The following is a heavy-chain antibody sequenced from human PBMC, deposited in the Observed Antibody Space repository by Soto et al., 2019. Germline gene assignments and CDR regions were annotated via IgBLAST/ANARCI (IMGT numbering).Heavy chain of an antibody. V-gene: IGHV1-69*02. CDR3: ASFTSMGMDV. Sequence: QVQLVQSGAEVKKPGSSVKVSCKASGGTFSSYTISWVRQAPGQGLEWMGRIIPILGIANYAQKFQGRVTITAAKSTSTAYIALSSLRSEDTAVYYSASFTSMGMDVWGQGTTVTVSS. D-gene: IGHD3-3*01. CDR1: GGTFSSYT. J-gene: IGHJ6*02. CDR2: IIPILGIA.